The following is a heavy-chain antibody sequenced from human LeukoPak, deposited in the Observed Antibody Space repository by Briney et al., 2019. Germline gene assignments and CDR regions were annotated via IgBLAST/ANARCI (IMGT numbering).Heavy chain of an antibody. D-gene: IGHD2-8*01. CDR2: ISDTGATT. Sequence: GSLRLSCAGSGFTFSSYAMSWVRQAPGKGLEWVSAISDTGATTYDADSVKGRFTISRDNSRTNLYLQMNSLRAEDTALYYCAKDTSIGRYCTNGVCSPFDYWGQGTLVTVSS. CDR1: GFTFSSYA. CDR3: AKDTSIGRYCTNGVCSPFDY. J-gene: IGHJ4*02. V-gene: IGHV3-23*01.